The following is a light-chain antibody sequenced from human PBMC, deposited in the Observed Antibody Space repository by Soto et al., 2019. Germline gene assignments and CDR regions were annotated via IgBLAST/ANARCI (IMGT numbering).Light chain of an antibody. V-gene: IGLV1-36*01. CDR3: AAWDDSLNGPV. CDR1: SSNIGNNA. CDR2: SDD. J-gene: IGLJ1*01. Sequence: QSVLTQPPSVSEAPRQRVTVSCSGSSSNIGNNAVNWYQQLPGKAPKLLIYSDDLLPSGVSDRFSGSKSGTSASLAISGLQSEDEADYYCAAWDDSLNGPVFGTGTKLTVL.